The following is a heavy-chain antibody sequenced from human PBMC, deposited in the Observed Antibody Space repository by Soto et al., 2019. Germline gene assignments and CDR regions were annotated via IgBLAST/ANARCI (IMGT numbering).Heavy chain of an antibody. V-gene: IGHV1-18*04. D-gene: IGHD6-13*01. J-gene: IGHJ3*02. CDR2: ISAYNGNT. Sequence: VSVNGYVKASGYTFTSYVISWVRQAPGQVLDCMGWISAYNGNTNYAQRLQGRVTLATDTSRRTAYMELRSLRSDDTAVYYFAGLEVYSSSLRLGAFDIWSQGRRDNVSS. CDR3: AGLEVYSSSLRLGAFDI. CDR1: GYTFTSYV.